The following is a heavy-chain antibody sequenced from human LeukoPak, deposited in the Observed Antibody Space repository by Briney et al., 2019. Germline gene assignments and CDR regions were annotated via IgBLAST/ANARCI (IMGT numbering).Heavy chain of an antibody. CDR2: IYYSGST. CDR3: ARVEARVNAFDI. Sequence: SETLSLTCTVSGGSISSYYWSWIRQPPGKGLEWIGYIYYSGSTNYNPSLKSRVTISVDTSKNQFSLKLSSVTAADTAVYYCARVEARVNAFDIWGQGTMLTVSS. V-gene: IGHV4-59*01. D-gene: IGHD6-6*01. J-gene: IGHJ3*02. CDR1: GGSISSYY.